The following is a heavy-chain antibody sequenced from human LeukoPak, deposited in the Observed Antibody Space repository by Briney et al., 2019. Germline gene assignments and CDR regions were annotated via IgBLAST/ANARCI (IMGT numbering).Heavy chain of an antibody. CDR1: GYSFTSHY. CDR3: ARDNSVGDVAWWFDP. J-gene: IGHJ5*02. CDR2: INPTGSST. D-gene: IGHD1-26*01. Sequence: GASVKVSCKASGYSFTSHYMHWVRQPPGQGLEWLGLINPTGSSTLYAQKFQGRVTMTRDMSTTTDYMELSSLRSDDTAVYYCARDNSVGDVAWWFDPWGQGTLVTVSS. V-gene: IGHV1-46*01.